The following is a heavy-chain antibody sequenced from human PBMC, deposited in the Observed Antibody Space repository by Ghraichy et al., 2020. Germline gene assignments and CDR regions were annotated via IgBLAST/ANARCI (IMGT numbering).Heavy chain of an antibody. CDR1: GGSISSGGYY. CDR3: ARERAGGYVFRFDP. D-gene: IGHD5-12*01. CDR2: IYYSGST. J-gene: IGHJ5*02. Sequence: SETLSLTCTVSGGSISSGGYYWSWIRQHPGKGLEWIGCIYYSGSTYYNPSLKSRVTISVDTSKNQFSLKLSSVTAADMAVYYCARERAGGYVFRFDPWGQGTLVTVSS. V-gene: IGHV4-31*03.